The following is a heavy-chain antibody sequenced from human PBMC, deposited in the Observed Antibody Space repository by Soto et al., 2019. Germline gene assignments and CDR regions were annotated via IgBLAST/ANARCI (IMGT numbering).Heavy chain of an antibody. CDR1: GGSFSGHY. V-gene: IGHV4-34*01. J-gene: IGHJ4*02. Sequence: SETLSLTCAVYGGSFSGHYWSWIRQPPGKGLEWIGENNHSGRSSYNPSLKSRVTISVDTSKNQFSLKLRSVTAADTAVYYCARGPGGPDGPGDYWGQGTLVTVSS. D-gene: IGHD2-15*01. CDR2: NNHSGRS. CDR3: ARGPGGPDGPGDY.